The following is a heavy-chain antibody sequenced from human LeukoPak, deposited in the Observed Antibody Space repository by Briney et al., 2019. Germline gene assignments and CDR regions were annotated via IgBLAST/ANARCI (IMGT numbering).Heavy chain of an antibody. J-gene: IGHJ3*02. CDR1: GFTFSSYA. V-gene: IGHV3-30-3*01. D-gene: IGHD1-14*01. Sequence: GGSLRLSCAASGFTFSSYAMHWVRQAPGKGLEWVAVISYDGSNKYYADSVKGRFTISRDNSKNTLYLQMNGLRAEDTAVYYCARVSGIHAFDIWGQGTMVTVSS. CDR2: ISYDGSNK. CDR3: ARVSGIHAFDI.